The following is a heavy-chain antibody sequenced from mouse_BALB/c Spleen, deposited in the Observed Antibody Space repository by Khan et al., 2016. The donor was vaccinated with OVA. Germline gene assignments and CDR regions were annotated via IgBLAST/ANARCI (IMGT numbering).Heavy chain of an antibody. D-gene: IGHD4-1*01. V-gene: IGHV1S136*01. CDR2: INPYNAGT. CDR1: GYTFTNHV. J-gene: IGHJ3*01. Sequence: IQLVQSGPELVEPGASVKMSCKASGYTFTNHVMHWVKQKPGQGLEWIGYINPYNAGTRYNEKFKGKATLTSDISSTTAYMELSSLTSEDSAVSYSAREASSWDFSFPYWGQGTLVTVSA. CDR3: AREASSWDFSFPY.